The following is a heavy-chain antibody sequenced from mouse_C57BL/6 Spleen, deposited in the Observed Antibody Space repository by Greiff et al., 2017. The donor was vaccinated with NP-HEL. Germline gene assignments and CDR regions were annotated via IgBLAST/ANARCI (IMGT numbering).Heavy chain of an antibody. CDR3: ARWYYGSSYGYFDV. V-gene: IGHV1-72*01. CDR1: GYTFTSYW. J-gene: IGHJ1*03. Sequence: QVQLQQPGAELVKPGASVKLSCKASGYTFTSYWMHWVKQRPGRGLEWIGRIDPNSGGTKYNEKFKSKATLTVDIPSSTAYMQLSSLTSEDSAVYYCARWYYGSSYGYFDVWGTGTTVTVSS. D-gene: IGHD1-1*01. CDR2: IDPNSGGT.